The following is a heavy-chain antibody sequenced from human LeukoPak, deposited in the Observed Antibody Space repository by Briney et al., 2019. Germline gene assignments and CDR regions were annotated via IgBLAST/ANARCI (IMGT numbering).Heavy chain of an antibody. Sequence: GASVKVSCKASGYTFTSYGISWVRQAPGQGLEWMGWISAYNGNTNYAQNFQGKVTMTTDTSTTTAYMELRSLRSDDTAVYYCAKDYYGSGSFDYWGQGTLVTVSS. CDR1: GYTFTSYG. CDR2: ISAYNGNT. D-gene: IGHD3-10*01. J-gene: IGHJ4*02. V-gene: IGHV1-18*01. CDR3: AKDYYGSGSFDY.